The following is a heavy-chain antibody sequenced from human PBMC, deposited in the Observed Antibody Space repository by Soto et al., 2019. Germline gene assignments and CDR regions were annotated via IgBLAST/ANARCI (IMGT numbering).Heavy chain of an antibody. V-gene: IGHV3-74*01. D-gene: IGHD3-22*01. CDR1: GFTSSSYW. Sequence: EVQLVESGGGLVQPGGSLRLSCAASGFTSSSYWIHWVRQAPGKGLVWVSRISNDGSSTNYADSVKGRFTISRDNAKNTVYLQINRLRAEDTAVSYCARDTYYYDSSDHFSADAFDIWGQGTMVTVSS. CDR2: ISNDGSST. CDR3: ARDTYYYDSSDHFSADAFDI. J-gene: IGHJ3*02.